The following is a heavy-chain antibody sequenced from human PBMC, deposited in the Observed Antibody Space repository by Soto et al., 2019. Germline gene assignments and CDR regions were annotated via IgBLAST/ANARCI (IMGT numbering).Heavy chain of an antibody. CDR1: GGTFSSYA. D-gene: IGHD6-19*01. CDR3: ERDLGWDHSNYFDY. V-gene: IGHV1-69*01. Sequence: QVQLVQSGAEVKKPGSSVKVSCKASGGTFSSYAISWVRQAPGQGLEWMGGIIPIFGTANYAQKFQGRVTITADESTSIAYMEMRSLRSEDTAVYYCERDLGWDHSNYFDYRGQGTLVTVSS. CDR2: IIPIFGTA. J-gene: IGHJ4*02.